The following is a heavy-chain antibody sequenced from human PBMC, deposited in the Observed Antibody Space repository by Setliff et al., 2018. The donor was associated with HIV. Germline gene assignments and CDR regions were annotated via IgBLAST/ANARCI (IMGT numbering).Heavy chain of an antibody. Sequence: ASVKVSCKASGYTFTGYYIHWVRQAPGQGLEWMGRINPNSGGTNYAQKFQGRVTMTRDTSISTAYMELSSLRSGDTAVYYCARRRTDSVSWYDSEFDPWGQGTLVTVSS. CDR1: GYTFTGYY. CDR3: ARRRTDSVSWYDSEFDP. V-gene: IGHV1-2*06. CDR2: INPNSGGT. J-gene: IGHJ5*02. D-gene: IGHD6-13*01.